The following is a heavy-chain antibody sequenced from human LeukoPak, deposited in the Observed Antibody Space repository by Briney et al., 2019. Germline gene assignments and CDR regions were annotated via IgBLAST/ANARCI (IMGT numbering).Heavy chain of an antibody. CDR3: ARAGWQQLPYYYYYYMDV. V-gene: IGHV1-8*03. J-gene: IGHJ6*03. D-gene: IGHD6-13*01. Sequence: GASVKVSCKASGYTFTSYDINWVRQATGQGLEWMGWMNPNSGNTGYAQKFQGRVTITRNTSISTAYMELSSLRSEDTAVYYCARAGWQQLPYYYYYYMDVWGKGTTVTVSS. CDR1: GYTFTSYD. CDR2: MNPNSGNT.